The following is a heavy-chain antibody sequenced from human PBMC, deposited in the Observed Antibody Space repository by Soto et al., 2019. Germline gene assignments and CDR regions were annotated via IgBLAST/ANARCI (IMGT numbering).Heavy chain of an antibody. D-gene: IGHD2-2*01. CDR1: GGTFSSYA. V-gene: IGHV1-69*01. CDR3: ARDKAGYCSSTSCYGRMGWFDP. J-gene: IGHJ5*02. Sequence: QVQLVQSGAEVKKPGSSVKVSCKASGGTFSSYAISWVRQAPGQGLEWMGGIIPIFGTANYAQKFQGRVTITADESTRTAYMELSSLRSEDTAVYYCARDKAGYCSSTSCYGRMGWFDPWGQGTLVTVSS. CDR2: IIPIFGTA.